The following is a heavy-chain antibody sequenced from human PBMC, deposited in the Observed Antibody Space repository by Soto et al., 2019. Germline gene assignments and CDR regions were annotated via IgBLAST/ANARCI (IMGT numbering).Heavy chain of an antibody. D-gene: IGHD3-10*01. Sequence: QLQLQESGSGVVQPSQTLSLTCSVSGGSVTRGDITYSWSWIRQPVGKGLEWIGNIYPIGTASHNPSLKSRVTISIDQSRNQFSLRLTSVTAADTAVYYCVRDRGGGSGKYYVSMGKDVWGRGTTVTVSS. CDR1: GGSVTRGDITYS. J-gene: IGHJ6*02. CDR2: IYPIGTA. V-gene: IGHV4-30-2*01. CDR3: VRDRGGGSGKYYVSMGKDV.